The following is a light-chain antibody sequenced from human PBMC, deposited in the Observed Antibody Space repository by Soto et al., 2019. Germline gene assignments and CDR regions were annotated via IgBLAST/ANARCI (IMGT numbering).Light chain of an antibody. J-gene: IGKJ1*01. CDR1: QSISRW. CDR3: QQSYSSPPT. CDR2: DAS. V-gene: IGKV1-39*01. Sequence: TQSPGSLSLSPGDGATLSCRASQSISRWLAWYQQKPGKAPNLLIYDASSLKSGVPSRFSGSRSGPDFTLTISSLQPEDFATYYCQQSYSSPPTFGQGTKVDIK.